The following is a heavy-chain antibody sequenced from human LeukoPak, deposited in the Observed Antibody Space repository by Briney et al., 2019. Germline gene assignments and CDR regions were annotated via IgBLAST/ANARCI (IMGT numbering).Heavy chain of an antibody. J-gene: IGHJ4*02. V-gene: IGHV1-2*02. D-gene: IGHD3-16*01. Sequence: ASVKVSCKASGYTFTGYYMHWVRHAPGRGLEWMGWINPNIGDTKYSQKFQGRVTMTRDTSISTAYMELSRLRSDDTAVYYCATQRGSYLWGTDFDYWGQGTLVTVSS. CDR1: GYTFTGYY. CDR2: INPNIGDT. CDR3: ATQRGSYLWGTDFDY.